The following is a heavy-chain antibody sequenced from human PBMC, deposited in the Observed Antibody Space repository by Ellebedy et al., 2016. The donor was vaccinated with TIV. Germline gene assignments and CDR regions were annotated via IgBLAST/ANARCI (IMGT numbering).Heavy chain of an antibody. CDR1: GYTFTSYG. D-gene: IGHD5-24*01. V-gene: IGHV1-18*01. CDR2: ISTYNGNT. Sequence: AASVKVSCKASGYTFTSYGLSWVRQAPGQGLEWMGWISTYNGNTNYAQKFQGRVTITADKSTSTAYIELSSLRSDDTAVYYCARWDGYDEKFQGPFDRWGQGTLVTVSS. J-gene: IGHJ4*02. CDR3: ARWDGYDEKFQGPFDR.